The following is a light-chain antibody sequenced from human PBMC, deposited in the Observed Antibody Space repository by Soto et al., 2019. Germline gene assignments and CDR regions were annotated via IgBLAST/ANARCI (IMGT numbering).Light chain of an antibody. CDR1: SSNIGTGYD. Sequence: QPVLTQPPSVSGAPGQRVTISCTGSSSNIGTGYDVHWYQQLPGTAPKLLMYGNSDRPSGVPDRFSGSKSGTSASLAITGLHAVYQADYYCQSYDSSVNGVVFGGGTKVTVL. J-gene: IGLJ2*01. CDR2: GNS. V-gene: IGLV1-40*01. CDR3: QSYDSSVNGVV.